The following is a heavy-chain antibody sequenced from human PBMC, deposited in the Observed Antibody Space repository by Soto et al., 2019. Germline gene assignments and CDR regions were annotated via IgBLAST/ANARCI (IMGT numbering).Heavy chain of an antibody. D-gene: IGHD6-13*01. Sequence: ASVKVSCKASGYTFTGYYMHWVRQAPGQRLEWMGWINAGNGSTKYSQKFQGRVTITRDTSASTVYMELSSLRSEDTAVYYCASEAIAAAAVYGMDVWGQGTTVTVSS. CDR2: INAGNGST. CDR1: GYTFTGYY. J-gene: IGHJ6*02. V-gene: IGHV1-3*01. CDR3: ASEAIAAAAVYGMDV.